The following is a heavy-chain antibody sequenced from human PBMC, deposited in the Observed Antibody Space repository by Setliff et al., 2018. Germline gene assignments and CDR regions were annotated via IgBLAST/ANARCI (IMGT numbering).Heavy chain of an antibody. J-gene: IGHJ4*02. V-gene: IGHV4-31*03. D-gene: IGHD3-16*02. Sequence: PSETLSLTCTVSGGSISSGGYYWSWIRQHPGKGLEWIGYIYYSGSTYYNPSLKSRVTISVDTSKNQFSLKLSSVTAADTAVYYCARDNNPGYRGYWGRFDYWGQGTLVT. CDR3: ARDNNPGYRGYWGRFDY. CDR1: GGSISSGGYY. CDR2: IYYSGST.